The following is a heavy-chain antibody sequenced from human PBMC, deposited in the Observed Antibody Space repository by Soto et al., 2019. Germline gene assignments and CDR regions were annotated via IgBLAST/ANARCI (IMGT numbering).Heavy chain of an antibody. Sequence: TLSLTCAVSGGSISSGGYSWNWIRQPPGKGLEFVGYVYYTGYTNYNPSLKSRLTISLDMSKNQISLKLTSVDTAVYYCAKHVVIVSGGSSYDFWGQGILVTVSS. D-gene: IGHD1-26*01. J-gene: IGHJ4*02. V-gene: IGHV4-30-2*03. CDR2: VYYTGYT. CDR3: AKHVVIVSGGSSYDF. CDR1: GGSISSGGYS.